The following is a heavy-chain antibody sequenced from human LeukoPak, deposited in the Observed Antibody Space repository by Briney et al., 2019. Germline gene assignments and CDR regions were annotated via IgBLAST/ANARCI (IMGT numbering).Heavy chain of an antibody. Sequence: SETLSLTCAVYGGSFSGYYWSWIRQPPGKGLEWIGEINHSGSTNYNPSLKSRVTISVDTSKNQFSLKLSSVTTAVTAVYYCARGQWFGESPPFDYWGQGTLVTVSS. D-gene: IGHD3-10*01. V-gene: IGHV4-34*01. J-gene: IGHJ4*02. CDR3: ARGQWFGESPPFDY. CDR2: INHSGST. CDR1: GGSFSGYY.